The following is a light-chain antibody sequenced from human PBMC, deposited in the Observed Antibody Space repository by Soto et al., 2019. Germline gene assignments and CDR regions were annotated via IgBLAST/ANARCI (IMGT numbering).Light chain of an antibody. CDR2: GAS. J-gene: IGKJ1*01. Sequence: EIVMTQSPATLSVSPGERATLTCRASQSVSSNLAWYQQKPGQAPRLLIYGASTRATGIPARVSGSGSGTEFALTISSLQSEDFAVYYCQQYTNWPPWTFGQGTKVDIK. V-gene: IGKV3-15*01. CDR3: QQYTNWPPWT. CDR1: QSVSSN.